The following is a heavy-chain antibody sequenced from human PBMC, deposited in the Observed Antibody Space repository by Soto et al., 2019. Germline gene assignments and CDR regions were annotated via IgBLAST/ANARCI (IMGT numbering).Heavy chain of an antibody. J-gene: IGHJ4*02. Sequence: QEQLVESGGGVVQPGRSLRLSCAASGSIFSGYGMHWIRQAPGKGLEWVAVIWYDGSNKYYADSVKGRFTISRDNSKNMLYLQMESRSAEDTAVYYCGRYGIGGTAFRGFCDYWGQGTMVTISS. CDR1: GSIFSGYG. CDR2: IWYDGSNK. V-gene: IGHV3-33*01. CDR3: GRYGIGGTAFRGFCDY. D-gene: IGHD1-7*01.